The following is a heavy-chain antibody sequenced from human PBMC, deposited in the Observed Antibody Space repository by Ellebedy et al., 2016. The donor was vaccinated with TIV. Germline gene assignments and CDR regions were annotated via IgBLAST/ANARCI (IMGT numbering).Heavy chain of an antibody. V-gene: IGHV1-2*02. D-gene: IGHD1-26*01. CDR2: ISPHNGGT. J-gene: IGHJ4*02. CDR1: GYTFINSY. Sequence: ASVKVSCKASGYTFINSYIHWVRQAPGQGLEWLGWISPHNGGTNYALNFRGRVTMTTDMSINTAYMELSTLTFDDTAIYYCAKGLLRELLGFDSWGQGTLVAVSS. CDR3: AKGLLRELLGFDS.